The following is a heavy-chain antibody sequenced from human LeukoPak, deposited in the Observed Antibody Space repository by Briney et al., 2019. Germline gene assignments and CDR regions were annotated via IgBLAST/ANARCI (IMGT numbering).Heavy chain of an antibody. CDR3: ARGRYSGTTYYFDY. V-gene: IGHV3-7*03. D-gene: IGHD5-12*01. J-gene: IGHJ4*02. CDR1: GFTFSTSW. CDR2: IKKGGSET. Sequence: PGGSLRLSCAASGFTFSTSWMSWVRQVPGKGLEWVANIKKGGSETYYVDSVKGRFTISRDNAKNSLYLQINSLRAEDTAMYYCARGRYSGTTYYFDYWGQGTLVTVSS.